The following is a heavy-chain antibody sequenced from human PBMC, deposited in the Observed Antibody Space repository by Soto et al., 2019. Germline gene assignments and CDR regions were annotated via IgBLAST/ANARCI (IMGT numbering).Heavy chain of an antibody. CDR2: VSGSGNTP. D-gene: IGHD1-1*01. Sequence: EVQLLESGGGLVQPGGSLRLSCAASGFTFSNYAMTWVSQAPGRGLEWVSGVSGSGNTPYYADSVKGRFTISRDNSKNTLYLQMNSLRADDTAVYFCAKAPNWNHESGYFDCWGQGTLVTVSS. J-gene: IGHJ4*02. CDR1: GFTFSNYA. V-gene: IGHV3-23*01. CDR3: AKAPNWNHESGYFDC.